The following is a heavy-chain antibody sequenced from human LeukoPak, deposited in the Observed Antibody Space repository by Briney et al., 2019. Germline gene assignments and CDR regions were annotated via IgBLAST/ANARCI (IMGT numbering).Heavy chain of an antibody. CDR1: GGSFSGYY. CDR3: AGGWGISMVIVVAAYFDY. CDR2: INHSGST. Sequence: SETLSLTCAVYGGSFSGYYWSWIRQPPGKGLEWIGEINHSGSTNYNPSLKSRVTISVDTSKNQFSLKLSSVTAADTAVYYCAGGWGISMVIVVAAYFDYWGQGTLVTVSS. V-gene: IGHV4-34*01. J-gene: IGHJ4*02. D-gene: IGHD3-22*01.